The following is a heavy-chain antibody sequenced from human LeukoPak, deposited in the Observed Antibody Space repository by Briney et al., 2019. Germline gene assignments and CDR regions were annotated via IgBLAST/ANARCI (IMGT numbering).Heavy chain of an antibody. V-gene: IGHV1-3*01. D-gene: IGHD5-12*01. CDR3: ARGMGILMATIGRLGY. CDR2: INAGNGNT. CDR1: GYTFTSYG. J-gene: IGHJ4*02. Sequence: ASVKVSCKASGYTFTSYGISWVRQAPGQRPEWMGWINAGNGNTKYSQKFQDRVTITRDTSANIAYVELSSLRSEDTAVYYCARGMGILMATIGRLGYWGQGTLVTVSS.